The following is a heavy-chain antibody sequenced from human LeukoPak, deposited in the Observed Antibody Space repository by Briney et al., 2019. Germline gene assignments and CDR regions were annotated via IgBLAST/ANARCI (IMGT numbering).Heavy chain of an antibody. V-gene: IGHV4-4*07. CDR2: IYSTGTT. J-gene: IGHJ5*02. CDR1: GGSMNQYY. D-gene: IGHD3-10*01. Sequence: PSETLSLTCTVSGGSMNQYYWSWIRQPAGKGLEWIGRIYSTGTTYYKPSLKSRVIVSVDTSKNQFSLKLTSVTAADTAVYYCVRGPYGSGISNWFDPWGQGILVTVSS. CDR3: VRGPYGSGISNWFDP.